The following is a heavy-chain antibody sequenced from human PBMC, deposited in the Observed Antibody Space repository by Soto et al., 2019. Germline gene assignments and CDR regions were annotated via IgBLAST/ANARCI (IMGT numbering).Heavy chain of an antibody. CDR2: IYYSGST. D-gene: IGHD6-13*01. J-gene: IGHJ4*02. CDR3: ARVHSSSWYYFDY. Sequence: SETMSLTCTVSGGSISSYYGSWIRQPPGKGLEWIGYIYYSGSTNYNPSLKSRVTISVDTSKNQFSLKLSSVTAADTAVYYCARVHSSSWYYFDYWGQGTLVTVSS. V-gene: IGHV4-59*01. CDR1: GGSISSYY.